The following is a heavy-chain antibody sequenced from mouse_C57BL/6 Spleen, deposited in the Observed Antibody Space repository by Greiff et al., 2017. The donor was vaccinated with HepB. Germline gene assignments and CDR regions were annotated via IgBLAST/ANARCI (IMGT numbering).Heavy chain of an antibody. CDR1: GYTFTSYW. CDR2: IYPGSGST. CDR3: AREGLYCGTPYYFDY. J-gene: IGHJ2*01. Sequence: QVQLQQPGAELVKPGASVKMSCKASGYTFTSYWITWVKQRPGQGLEWIGDIYPGSGSTNYNEKFKSKATLTVDTSSSTAYMQLSSLTSEDSAVYYCAREGLYCGTPYYFDYWGQGTTLTVSS. D-gene: IGHD1-1*01. V-gene: IGHV1-55*01.